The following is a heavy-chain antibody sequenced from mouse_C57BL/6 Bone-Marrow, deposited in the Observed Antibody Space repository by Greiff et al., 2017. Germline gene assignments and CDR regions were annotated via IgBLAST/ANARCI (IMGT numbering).Heavy chain of an antibody. Sequence: EVQGVESGGGLVKPGGSLKLSCAASGFTFSSYAMSWVRQTPEKRLEWVATISDGGSYTYYPDNVKGRFTISRDNAKNNMYLQMSHLKSEDTAMYYCARDPYYIGSSHYFDYWGQGTTLTVSS. CDR2: ISDGGSYT. J-gene: IGHJ2*01. CDR3: ARDPYYIGSSHYFDY. D-gene: IGHD1-1*01. V-gene: IGHV5-4*01. CDR1: GFTFSSYA.